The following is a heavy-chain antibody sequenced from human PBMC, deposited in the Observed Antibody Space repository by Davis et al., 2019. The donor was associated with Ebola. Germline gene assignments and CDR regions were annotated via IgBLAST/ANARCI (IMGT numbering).Heavy chain of an antibody. Sequence: ASAQVSCKASGYTFTNHDVHWVRQGTPQGLEWLGWMHPASTNTAYGQKFQGRVTMTRNTSISTAYMELSSLTSEDTAVYYCARGRIVAKMGAWFDPWGQGTLVTVSS. CDR3: ARGRIVAKMGAWFDP. CDR1: GYTFTNHD. D-gene: IGHD5-12*01. V-gene: IGHV1-8*02. CDR2: MHPASTNT. J-gene: IGHJ5*02.